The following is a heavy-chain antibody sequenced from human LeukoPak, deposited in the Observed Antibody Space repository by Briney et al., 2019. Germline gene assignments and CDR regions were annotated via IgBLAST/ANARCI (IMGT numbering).Heavy chain of an antibody. CDR3: ARLRMTTVTTRDYRHRQKRYYFDY. CDR1: GGSFSGYY. D-gene: IGHD4-17*01. V-gene: IGHV4-34*01. Sequence: KPSETLSLTCAVYGGSFSGYYWSWIRQPPGKGLEWIGEINHSGSTNYNPSLKSRVTISVDTSKNQFSLKLSSVTAADTAVYYCARLRMTTVTTRDYRHRQKRYYFDYWGQGTLVTVSS. J-gene: IGHJ4*02. CDR2: INHSGST.